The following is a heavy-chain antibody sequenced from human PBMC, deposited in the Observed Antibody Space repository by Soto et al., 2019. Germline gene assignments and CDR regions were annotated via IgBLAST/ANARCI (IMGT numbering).Heavy chain of an antibody. Sequence: SETLSLTCTVSGGSIRSGGYYWSWIRQPPGKGLEWIGYIYYSGSTYYNPSLKSRVTISVDTSKNQFSLKLSSVTAADTAVYYCARERGYYGSGSYYLYFDYWGQGTLVTVSS. CDR1: GGSIRSGGYY. J-gene: IGHJ4*02. D-gene: IGHD3-10*01. CDR2: IYYSGST. CDR3: ARERGYYGSGSYYLYFDY. V-gene: IGHV4-30-4*01.